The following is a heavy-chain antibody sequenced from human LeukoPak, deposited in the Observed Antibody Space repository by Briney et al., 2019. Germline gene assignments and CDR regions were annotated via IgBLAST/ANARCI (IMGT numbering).Heavy chain of an antibody. J-gene: IGHJ4*02. Sequence: GGSLRLSCAASGFTFISFAMSWVRQAPGKGLEWVSSITMSGGNTYYADSVKGRFTISRDNSKNTLYLQMNSLRAEDTALYYCAKDSVVGPATYWGQGTLVTVSS. V-gene: IGHV3-23*01. D-gene: IGHD2-15*01. CDR3: AKDSVVGPATY. CDR1: GFTFISFA. CDR2: ITMSGGNT.